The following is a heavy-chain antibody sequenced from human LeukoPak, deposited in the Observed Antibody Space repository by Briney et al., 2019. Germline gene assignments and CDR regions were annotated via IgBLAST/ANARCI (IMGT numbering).Heavy chain of an antibody. CDR2: ISSSGSTI. CDR3: AKDSYQLQSRVGYMDV. CDR1: GFTFSSYE. D-gene: IGHD2-2*01. Sequence: GGSLRLSCAASGFTFSSYEMNWVRQAPGKGLEWVSYISSSGSTIYYADSVKGRFTISRDNAKNSLYLQMNSLRVEDTAVYYCAKDSYQLQSRVGYMDVWGTGTTVTVSS. V-gene: IGHV3-48*03. J-gene: IGHJ6*03.